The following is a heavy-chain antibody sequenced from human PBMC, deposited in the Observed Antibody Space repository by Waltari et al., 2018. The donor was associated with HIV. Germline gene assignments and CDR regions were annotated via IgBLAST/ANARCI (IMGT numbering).Heavy chain of an antibody. CDR1: GGSISSSSYY. Sequence: QLQLQESGPGLVKPSETLSLTCTVSGGSISSSSYYWGWIRQPPGKGLEWIGSIYYSGSTYYNPSLKSRVTISVDTSKNQFSLKLSSVTAADTAVYYCARITTTGPLANFDYWGQGTLVTVSS. D-gene: IGHD4-4*01. V-gene: IGHV4-39*01. J-gene: IGHJ4*02. CDR2: IYYSGST. CDR3: ARITTTGPLANFDY.